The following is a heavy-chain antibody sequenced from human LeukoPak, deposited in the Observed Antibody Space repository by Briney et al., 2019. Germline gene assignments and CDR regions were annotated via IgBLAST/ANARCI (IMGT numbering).Heavy chain of an antibody. CDR1: GFTFSSYS. CDR3: ATSPKPYCSGGSCYPP. D-gene: IGHD2-15*01. Sequence: GGSLRLSCAASGFTFSSYSMNWVRQAPGKGLEWVSYISSSGGTIYYADSVKGRFTISRDNAKNSLYLQMNSLRAEDTAVYYCATSPKPYCSGGSCYPPWGQGTLVTVSS. CDR2: ISSSGGTI. J-gene: IGHJ4*02. V-gene: IGHV3-48*04.